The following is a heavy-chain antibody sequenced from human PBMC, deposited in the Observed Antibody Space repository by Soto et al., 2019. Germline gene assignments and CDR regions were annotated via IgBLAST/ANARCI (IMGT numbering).Heavy chain of an antibody. D-gene: IGHD3-16*01. CDR2: IDPSDSYT. Sequence: GDSLKLSGEGSGGSLTSSWISWDLHMTGKGLEWMGRIDPSDSYTNYSPSFQGHVTISADKSISTAYLQWSSLKASDTAMYYCGGSSDYYYYYGMDVWGQRTTVTVSS. CDR3: GGSSDYYYYYGMDV. J-gene: IGHJ6*02. V-gene: IGHV5-10-1*01. CDR1: GGSLTSSW.